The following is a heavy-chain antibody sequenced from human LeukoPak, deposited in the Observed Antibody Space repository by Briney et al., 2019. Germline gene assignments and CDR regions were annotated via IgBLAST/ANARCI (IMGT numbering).Heavy chain of an antibody. V-gene: IGHV3-7*01. J-gene: IGHJ5*02. CDR3: ARDERQWLIYWFDP. Sequence: GGSLRLSCAASGFTFSSYWMSWVRQAPGKGLEWVANIKQDGSEKYYVDSVKGRFTISRDNAKNSLYLQMNSLRAEDTAVYYCARDERQWLIYWFDPWGQGTLVTVSS. D-gene: IGHD6-19*01. CDR2: IKQDGSEK. CDR1: GFTFSSYW.